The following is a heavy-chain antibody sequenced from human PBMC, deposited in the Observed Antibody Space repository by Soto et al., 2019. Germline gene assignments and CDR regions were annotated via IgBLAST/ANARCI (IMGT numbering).Heavy chain of an antibody. CDR1: GGSVSGYY. J-gene: IGHJ5*02. CDR3: ARVDRYCSGGSCSLWFDP. D-gene: IGHD2-15*01. Sequence: SETLSLTCAVYGGSVSGYYWSWIRQPAGKGLEWIGEINHSGSTNYNPSLKSRVTISVDTSKNQFSLKLSSVTAADTAVYYCARVDRYCSGGSCSLWFDPWGQGTLVTVSS. CDR2: INHSGST. V-gene: IGHV4-34*01.